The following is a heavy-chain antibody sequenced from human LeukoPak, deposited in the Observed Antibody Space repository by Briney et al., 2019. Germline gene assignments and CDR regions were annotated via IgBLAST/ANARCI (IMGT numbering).Heavy chain of an antibody. Sequence: SETLSLTCTVSGGSISSYYWSWIRQPPGKGLEWIGYIYYSGSTNYNPSLKSRVTISVDTSKNQFSLKLSSVTAADTAVYYCARLRYSSLSFPDYWGQGTLVTVSS. CDR2: IYYSGST. D-gene: IGHD6-13*01. CDR1: GGSISSYY. J-gene: IGHJ4*02. CDR3: ARLRYSSLSFPDY. V-gene: IGHV4-59*01.